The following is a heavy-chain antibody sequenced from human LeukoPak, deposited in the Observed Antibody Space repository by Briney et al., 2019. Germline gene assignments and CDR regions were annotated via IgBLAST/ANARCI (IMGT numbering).Heavy chain of an antibody. D-gene: IGHD1-26*01. CDR2: ISSSSSTI. Sequence: GGSLRLSCAASGFTFSSYSMNWVRQAPGEGLEWVSYISSSSSTIYYADSVKGRFTITRDNAKNSLYLQMNSLRAEDTAVYYCARHFDSGSYSNVFDYWGQGTLVTVSS. V-gene: IGHV3-48*01. J-gene: IGHJ4*02. CDR3: ARHFDSGSYSNVFDY. CDR1: GFTFSSYS.